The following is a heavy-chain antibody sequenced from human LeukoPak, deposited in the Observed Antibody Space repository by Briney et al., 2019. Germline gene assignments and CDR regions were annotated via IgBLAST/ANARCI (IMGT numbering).Heavy chain of an antibody. CDR1: GYTFIGFN. J-gene: IGHJ5*02. V-gene: IGHV1-2*02. Sequence: ASVKASCKASGYTFIGFNMHWVRQAPGQGLEWMGWINPNNGVTHYAQKFQGRVTMIRDTSISTVYMDLSRLTSEDTAVYYCARALGYCSSTSCAPRVDPWGQGTLVTVSS. CDR2: INPNNGVT. CDR3: ARALGYCSSTSCAPRVDP. D-gene: IGHD2-2*01.